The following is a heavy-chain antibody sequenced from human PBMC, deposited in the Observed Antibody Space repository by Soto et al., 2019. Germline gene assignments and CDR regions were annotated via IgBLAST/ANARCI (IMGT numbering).Heavy chain of an antibody. Sequence: QLQLQESGPGLVKPSETLSLTCTVSGGSISSSSYYWGWIRQPPGNGLEWIGSIYYSGSTYYNPSLKSRVTISVDTSKNQFSLKLSSVTAADTAVYYCARFTTVTTYDYYYYMDVWGKGTTVTVSS. V-gene: IGHV4-39*01. CDR1: GGSISSSSYY. D-gene: IGHD4-17*01. CDR2: IYYSGST. J-gene: IGHJ6*03. CDR3: ARFTTVTTYDYYYYMDV.